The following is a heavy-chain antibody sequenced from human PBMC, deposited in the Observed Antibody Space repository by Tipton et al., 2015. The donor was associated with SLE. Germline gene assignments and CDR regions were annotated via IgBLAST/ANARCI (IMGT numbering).Heavy chain of an antibody. V-gene: IGHV4-31*03. Sequence: TLSLTCTVSCGSISSGGYYWSWIRQHPGKGLEWLGYIYYSGSTYYNPSLKSRVTISIDTSKNQFSLKLSSVTAADTAVYYCARAFQNYFDYWGQGTLVTVSS. J-gene: IGHJ4*02. CDR2: IYYSGST. CDR3: ARAFQNYFDY. D-gene: IGHD2/OR15-2a*01. CDR1: CGSISSGGYY.